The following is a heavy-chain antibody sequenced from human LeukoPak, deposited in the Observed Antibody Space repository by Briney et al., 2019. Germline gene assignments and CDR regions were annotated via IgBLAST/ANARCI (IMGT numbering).Heavy chain of an antibody. V-gene: IGHV1-18*01. D-gene: IGHD6-13*01. CDR2: ISAYNGNT. Sequence: EASVKVSCKASGYTFTSYGISWVRQAPGQGLEWMGWISAYNGNTNYAQKLQGRITMTTDTSTNTAYMALRSLRSDDTAVYYCARDLSTIAATGRVDYWGQETLVTVSS. CDR3: ARDLSTIAATGRVDY. CDR1: GYTFTSYG. J-gene: IGHJ4*02.